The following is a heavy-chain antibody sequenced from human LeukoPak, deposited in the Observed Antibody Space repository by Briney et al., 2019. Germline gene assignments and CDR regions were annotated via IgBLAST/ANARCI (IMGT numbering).Heavy chain of an antibody. J-gene: IGHJ3*02. CDR2: ISSSGSTI. Sequence: GGSLRLSCAASGFTFSSYEMNWVRQAPGKGLEWVSYISSSGSTIYYADSVKGRFTISRDNAKNSLYLQMNSLRAEDTAVYYCARDSSSRWAFDIWGQGTMVTVSS. D-gene: IGHD2-2*01. CDR3: ARDSSSRWAFDI. CDR1: GFTFSSYE. V-gene: IGHV3-48*03.